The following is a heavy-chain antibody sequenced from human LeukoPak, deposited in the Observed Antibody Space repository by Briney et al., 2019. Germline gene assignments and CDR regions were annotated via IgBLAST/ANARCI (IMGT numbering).Heavy chain of an antibody. CDR1: GGSISNTNW. CDR3: ARSVGRDFDY. CDR2: IFHSGST. Sequence: SETLSLTCAVSGGSISNTNWWSWVRPPPGKGLERIGEIFHSGSTNYNPSLRRRVTISLDKSKNQFSLKLSSVTASDTAVYYCARSVGRDFDYWGQGTLVTVSS. J-gene: IGHJ4*02. V-gene: IGHV4-4*02.